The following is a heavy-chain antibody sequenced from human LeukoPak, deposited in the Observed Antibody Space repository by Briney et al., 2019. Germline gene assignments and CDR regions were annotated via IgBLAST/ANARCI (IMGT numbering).Heavy chain of an antibody. J-gene: IGHJ3*02. Sequence: SETLSLTCTVSGGSISSYYWSWIRQPPGKGLEWIGYIYYSGSTNYNPSLKSRVTISVDTSKNQFSLKLSSMTAADTAVYYCARAHYYDSSGSGHDAFDIWGQGTMVTVSS. CDR3: ARAHYYDSSGSGHDAFDI. D-gene: IGHD3-22*01. CDR2: IYYSGST. V-gene: IGHV4-59*01. CDR1: GGSISSYY.